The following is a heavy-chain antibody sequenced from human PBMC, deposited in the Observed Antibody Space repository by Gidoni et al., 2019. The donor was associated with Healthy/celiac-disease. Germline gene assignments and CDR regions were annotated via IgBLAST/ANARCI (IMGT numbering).Heavy chain of an antibody. Sequence: EVQLVESGGGLVQPGRSLRLSCAASGFTFDDYAMHWVRQAPGKGLEWVSGISWNSGSIGYADSVKGRFTISRDNAKNSLYLQMNSLRAEDTALYYCAKDVVIRPYGAFDIWGQGTMVTVSS. CDR3: AKDVVIRPYGAFDI. V-gene: IGHV3-9*01. J-gene: IGHJ3*02. D-gene: IGHD3-10*01. CDR2: ISWNSGSI. CDR1: GFTFDDYA.